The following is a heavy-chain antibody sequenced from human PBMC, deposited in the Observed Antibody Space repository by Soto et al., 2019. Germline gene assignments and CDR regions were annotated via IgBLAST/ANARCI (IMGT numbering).Heavy chain of an antibody. CDR3: VRDFLQYDVSTGSYSDCFDP. CDR2: VSAHDGDK. V-gene: IGHV1-18*01. Sequence: QIQMVQSGGEVKKPGASVKVSCKASGYAFSDYGISWVRQAPGQGPEWMGWVSAHDGDKNYAQRFQGRLIMTTDTPTNTAYMELRSLRSDDSAVYYCVRDFLQYDVSTGSYSDCFDPWGQGTLVIVSS. CDR1: GYAFSDYG. J-gene: IGHJ5*02. D-gene: IGHD3-9*01.